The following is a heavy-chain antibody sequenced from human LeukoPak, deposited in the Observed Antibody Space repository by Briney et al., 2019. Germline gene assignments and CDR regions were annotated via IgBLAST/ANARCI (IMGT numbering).Heavy chain of an antibody. J-gene: IGHJ6*03. V-gene: IGHV3-23*01. D-gene: IGHD3-10*01. CDR2: INDNDAGT. Sequence: GGSLRLSCAASGFTFSSYAMSWVRQAPGKGLKWVSTINDNDAGTYYADSVKGRFTISRDNSYNTMSLQMNSLRDEDAGVYYCAKGLRTGVGPYKGYHYYMDVWGKGATVTVSS. CDR1: GFTFSSYA. CDR3: AKGLRTGVGPYKGYHYYMDV.